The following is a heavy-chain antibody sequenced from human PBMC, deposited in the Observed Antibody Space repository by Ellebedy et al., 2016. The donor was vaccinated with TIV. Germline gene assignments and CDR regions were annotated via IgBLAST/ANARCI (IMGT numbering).Heavy chain of an antibody. V-gene: IGHV3-7*01. D-gene: IGHD3-22*01. CDR1: GFTFSSYW. J-gene: IGHJ4*02. CDR2: IKQDGSEK. CDR3: ARVSRYYYDSSGYYPLDY. Sequence: GESLKISXAASGFTFSSYWMSWVRQAPGKGLEWVANIKQDGSEKYYVDSVKGRFTISRDNAKNSLYLQMNSLRAEDTAVYYCARVSRYYYDSSGYYPLDYWGQGTLVTVSS.